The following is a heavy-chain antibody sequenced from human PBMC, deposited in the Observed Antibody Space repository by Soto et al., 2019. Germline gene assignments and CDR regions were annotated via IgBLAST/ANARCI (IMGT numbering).Heavy chain of an antibody. Sequence: EAQLLESGGGLVQPGESLTLSCVASXFAFNIDAMTWVRQAPGKGLEWVSSMSGSGSSIYYADSVKGRFTITRDKSKKTLYLQMNSLRAEDTAVYWCARDNWNGAYYGLDVWGQGTTVTVS. CDR3: ARDNWNGAYYGLDV. V-gene: IGHV3-23*01. J-gene: IGHJ6*02. CDR2: MSGSGSSI. D-gene: IGHD1-20*01. CDR1: XFAFNIDA.